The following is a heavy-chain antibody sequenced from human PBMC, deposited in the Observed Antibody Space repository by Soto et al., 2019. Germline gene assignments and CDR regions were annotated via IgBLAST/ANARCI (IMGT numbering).Heavy chain of an antibody. CDR2: INHSGST. CDR3: ARGIVVVPAAMRRTYYMDV. J-gene: IGHJ6*03. Sequence: SSETLSLTCAVYGGSFSGYYWGWIRQPPGKGLEWIGEINHSGSTNYNPSLKSRVTISVDTSKNQFSLKLSSVTAADTAVYYCARGIVVVPAAMRRTYYMDVWGKGTTVTVSS. CDR1: GGSFSGYY. D-gene: IGHD2-2*01. V-gene: IGHV4-34*01.